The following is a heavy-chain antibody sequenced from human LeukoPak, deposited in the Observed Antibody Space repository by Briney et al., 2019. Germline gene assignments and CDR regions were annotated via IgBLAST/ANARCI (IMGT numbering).Heavy chain of an antibody. CDR2: INPNSGGT. V-gene: IGHV1-2*02. J-gene: IGHJ4*02. CDR3: AIRLTLAAGGY. Sequence: GASVKVSCKASGYTFTGYYMHWVRQAPGQGLEWMGWINPNSGGTDYAQSFQGRVTMTRNTSISTAYMELSSLRSDDTAVYYCAIRLTLAAGGYWGQGTLVTVSS. CDR1: GYTFTGYY. D-gene: IGHD2-15*01.